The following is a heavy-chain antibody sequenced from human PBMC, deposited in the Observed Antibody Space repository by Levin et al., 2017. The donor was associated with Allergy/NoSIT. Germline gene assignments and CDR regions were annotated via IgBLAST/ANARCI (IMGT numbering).Heavy chain of an antibody. CDR3: VRGRPSSFFNFFEN. CDR2: ISWVAGSRNV. D-gene: IGHD3-3*02. V-gene: IGHV3-9*01. J-gene: IGHJ4*02. CDR1: GFKFDDYD. Sequence: GGSLRLSCEASGFKFDDYDMHWVRQRPGRGLDWVSSISWVAGSRNVGYADAVKGRFTISRDNLKTSLYLEMNSLRVEDTAFYYCVRGRPSSFFNFFENWGQGALVTVSA.